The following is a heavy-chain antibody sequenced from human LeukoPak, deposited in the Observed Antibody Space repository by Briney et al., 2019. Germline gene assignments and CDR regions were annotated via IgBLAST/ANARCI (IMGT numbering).Heavy chain of an antibody. Sequence: GGSLRLSCEASGFTFSNYAMNWVRQAPGKGLEWVSTISGSGGGTYYADSVKGRFTISRDNSKNTLYLQMNSLRAEDTAVYYCARGPKSYYCYYYYGMDVWGQGTTVTVSS. D-gene: IGHD2/OR15-2a*01. CDR2: ISGSGGGT. V-gene: IGHV3-23*01. J-gene: IGHJ6*02. CDR3: ARGPKSYYCYYYYGMDV. CDR1: GFTFSNYA.